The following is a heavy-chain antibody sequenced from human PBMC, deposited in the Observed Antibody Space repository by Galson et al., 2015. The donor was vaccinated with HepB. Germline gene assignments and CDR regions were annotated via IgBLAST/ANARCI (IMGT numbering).Heavy chain of an antibody. J-gene: IGHJ3*02. V-gene: IGHV3-21*01. D-gene: IGHD3-9*01. CDR2: ISSSSSYI. CDR1: GFTFSSYS. CDR3: ARDGRITIFPDAFDI. Sequence: SLRLSCAASGFTFSSYSMNWVRQAPGKGLEWVSSISSSSSYIYYADSVKGRFTISRDNAKNSLYLQMNSLRAEDTAVYYCARDGRITIFPDAFDIWGQGTMVTVSS.